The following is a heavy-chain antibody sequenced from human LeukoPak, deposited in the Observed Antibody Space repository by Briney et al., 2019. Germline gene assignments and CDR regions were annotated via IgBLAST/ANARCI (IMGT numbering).Heavy chain of an antibody. CDR1: GFSFSSHG. D-gene: IGHD2-8*02. CDR2: IGDTGRAK. V-gene: IGHV3-33*08. J-gene: IGHJ5*01. CDR3: ARVAVSGPTGWFDS. Sequence: GRSLRLSCAASGFSFSSHGMHWVRQAPGKGLEWVAVIGDTGRAKYYADSVKGRFTISRDNVDNVVYLEMNSLGAEDTATYYCARVAVSGPTGWFDSWGQGTLVIVSS.